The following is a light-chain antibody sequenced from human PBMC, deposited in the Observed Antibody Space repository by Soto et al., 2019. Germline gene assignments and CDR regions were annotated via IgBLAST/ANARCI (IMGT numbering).Light chain of an antibody. CDR3: QQGSNWPIT. CDR2: EVS. CDR1: QSVSSY. Sequence: EIVLTQSPATLSLSPGEGATLSCRASQSVSSYLTWYQQKPGQAPRLLIYEVSNRATGIPARFSGSGSGTDFTLTISSLEPEDFAVYYCQQGSNWPITFSQGTRLEIK. V-gene: IGKV3-11*01. J-gene: IGKJ5*01.